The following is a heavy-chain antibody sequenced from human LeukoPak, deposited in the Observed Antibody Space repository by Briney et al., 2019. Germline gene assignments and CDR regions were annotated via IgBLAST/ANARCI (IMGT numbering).Heavy chain of an antibody. CDR1: GYTFTSYA. D-gene: IGHD6-19*01. J-gene: IGHJ4*02. CDR3: ASPSSGLEFDY. CDR2: INTNTGNP. V-gene: IGHV7-4-1*02. Sequence: ASVKVSCEASGYTFTSYAMNWVRQAPGQGLEWMGWINTNTGNPTYAQGFTGRFVFSLDTSVSTAYLQISSLKAEDTAVYYCASPSSGLEFDYWGQGTLVTVSS.